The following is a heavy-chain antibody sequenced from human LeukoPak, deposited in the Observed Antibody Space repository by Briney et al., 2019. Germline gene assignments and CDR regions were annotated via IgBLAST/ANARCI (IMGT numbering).Heavy chain of an antibody. D-gene: IGHD5-18*01. CDR1: GGSLSSSSYY. V-gene: IGHV4-39*01. J-gene: IGHJ3*02. CDR2: IYYNGST. Sequence: SETLSLTRTVSGGSLSSSSYYWGWARHPPGRGREWGGCIYYNGSTYYNPSLNSRVTMSEHTSKNQLSLKLSSVTGADTAVYYCARWGREQLWLSDAFDIWGQGTMVAVSS. CDR3: ARWGREQLWLSDAFDI.